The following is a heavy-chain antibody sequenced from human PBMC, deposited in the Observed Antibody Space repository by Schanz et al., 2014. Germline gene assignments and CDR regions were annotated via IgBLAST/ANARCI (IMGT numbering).Heavy chain of an antibody. V-gene: IGHV3-23*04. CDR1: GFTFSDYA. CDR3: AKEGPAAAGTNGLDV. CDR2: ISGGGGGYR. J-gene: IGHJ6*02. Sequence: DVQLVESGGNLVQPGGSLRLSCSASGFTFSDYAMHWVRQAPGKGLEWVSTISGGGGGYRPYADSVKGRFTISRDNSINTLSLQMNSLSADDTAVYYCAKEGPAAAGTNGLDVWGQGTTVTVSS. D-gene: IGHD6-13*01.